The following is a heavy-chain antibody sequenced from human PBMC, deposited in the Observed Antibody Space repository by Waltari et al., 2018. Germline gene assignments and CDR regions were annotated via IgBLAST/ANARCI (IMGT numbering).Heavy chain of an antibody. Sequence: EVQLVESGGGLVKPGGSLRRSCTASGFTFRSYSMNWVRQAPGKGLEWVSSISSSSSYIYYADSLKGRFTISRDDAKNSLYLQMNSLRAEDTAVYYCARDVAAAGDFDYWGQGTLVTVSS. J-gene: IGHJ4*02. CDR3: ARDVAAAGDFDY. D-gene: IGHD6-13*01. CDR1: GFTFRSYS. CDR2: ISSSSSYI. V-gene: IGHV3-21*01.